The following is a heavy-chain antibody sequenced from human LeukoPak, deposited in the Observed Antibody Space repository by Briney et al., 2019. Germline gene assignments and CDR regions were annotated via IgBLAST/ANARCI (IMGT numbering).Heavy chain of an antibody. J-gene: IGHJ6*03. Sequence: GGSLRLSCAASGFTLSNAWMSWVRQAPGKGLEWVGRIKSKTDGGTTDYAAPVKGRFTISRDDSKNTLKLQMNSLKTEDTAVYYCTTETVAAAGYYYYHYMDVWGKGTTVTVSS. CDR2: IKSKTDGGTT. CDR3: TTETVAAAGYYYYHYMDV. D-gene: IGHD6-13*01. CDR1: GFTLSNAW. V-gene: IGHV3-15*01.